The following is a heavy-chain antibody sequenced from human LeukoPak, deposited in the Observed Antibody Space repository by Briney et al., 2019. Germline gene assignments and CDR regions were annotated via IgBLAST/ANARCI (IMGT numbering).Heavy chain of an antibody. CDR2: IYYSGST. D-gene: IGHD6-13*01. J-gene: IGHJ4*02. Sequence: SETLSLTCTVSGGSISSYYWSWIRQPPGKGPEWIGYIYYSGSTNYNPSLKSRVTISVDTSKNQFSLKLSSVTAADTAVYYCASTSMAAAGTLFDYWGQGTLVTVSS. V-gene: IGHV4-59*01. CDR3: ASTSMAAAGTLFDY. CDR1: GGSISSYY.